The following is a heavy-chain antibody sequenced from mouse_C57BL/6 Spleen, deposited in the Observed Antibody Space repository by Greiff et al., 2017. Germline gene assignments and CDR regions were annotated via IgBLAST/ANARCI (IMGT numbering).Heavy chain of an antibody. CDR2: INPSNGGT. CDR1: GYTFTSYW. Sequence: VPLQQPGTELVKPGASVKLSCKASGYTFTSYWMHWVKQRPGQGLEWIGNINPSNGGTNYNETFKSKATLTVDKSSSTAYMQLSSLTSEDYAVDYCARNYYGSSYWFAYWGQGTLVTVSA. D-gene: IGHD1-1*01. V-gene: IGHV1-53*01. CDR3: ARNYYGSSYWFAY. J-gene: IGHJ3*01.